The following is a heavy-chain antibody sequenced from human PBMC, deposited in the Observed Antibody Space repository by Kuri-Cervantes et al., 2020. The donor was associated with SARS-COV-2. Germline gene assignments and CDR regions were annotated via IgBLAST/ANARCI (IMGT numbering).Heavy chain of an antibody. Sequence: GGSLRLSCAASGFSFSSYGMSWARQAPGKGLEWVANIKQDGSEKYYVDSVKGRFTISRDNAKNSLYLQMNSLRAEDTAVYYCAKDEVDQGGFDIWGQGTVVTVSS. CDR3: AKDEVDQGGFDI. D-gene: IGHD2-15*01. V-gene: IGHV3-7*05. J-gene: IGHJ3*02. CDR2: IKQDGSEK. CDR1: GFSFSSYG.